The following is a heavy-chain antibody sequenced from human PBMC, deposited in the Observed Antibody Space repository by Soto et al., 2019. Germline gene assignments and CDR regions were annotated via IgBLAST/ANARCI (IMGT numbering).Heavy chain of an antibody. CDR1: GGTFSSYT. Sequence: SVKVSCKASGGTFSSYTISWVRQAPGQGLEWMGRIIPILGIANYAQKFQGRVTITADKSTSTAYMELSSLRSEDTAVYYCARSRPAPVRGVTAFDYWGQGTLVTVSS. CDR2: IIPILGIA. J-gene: IGHJ4*02. V-gene: IGHV1-69*02. D-gene: IGHD3-10*01. CDR3: ARSRPAPVRGVTAFDY.